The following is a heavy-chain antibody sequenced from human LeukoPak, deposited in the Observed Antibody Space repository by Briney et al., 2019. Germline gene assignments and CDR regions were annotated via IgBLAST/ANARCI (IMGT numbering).Heavy chain of an antibody. V-gene: IGHV3-64*01. Sequence: GSLRLSCAASGFTFSGYAMHWIRQAPGKGLEYLSAISGNGRTTYYASSVKGRFTISRDDSMNTLYLQMGSLRAEDMAVYYCARRFGELLNFMDVWGKGTTVTVSS. D-gene: IGHD3-10*01. J-gene: IGHJ6*03. CDR3: ARRFGELLNFMDV. CDR2: ISGNGRTT. CDR1: GFTFSGYA.